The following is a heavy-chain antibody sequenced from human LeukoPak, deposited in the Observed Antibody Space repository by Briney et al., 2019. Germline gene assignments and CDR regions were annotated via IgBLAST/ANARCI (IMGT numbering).Heavy chain of an antibody. D-gene: IGHD6-19*01. J-gene: IGHJ3*02. CDR1: GFTFSSYS. CDR3: ARVIGAVAGSAFDI. Sequence: GGSLRLSCAASGFTFSSYSMTWVRQAPGKGLEWLSSISSSSSYIFYADSVKGRFTISRDNAKNSLYLQMNNLRAEDTAVYYCARVIGAVAGSAFDIWGQGTMVTVSS. V-gene: IGHV3-21*01. CDR2: ISSSSSYI.